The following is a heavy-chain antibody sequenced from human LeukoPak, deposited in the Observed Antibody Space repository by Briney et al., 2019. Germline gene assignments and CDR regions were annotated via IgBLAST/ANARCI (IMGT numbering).Heavy chain of an antibody. CDR1: GYTFTSYG. CDR2: ISAYNGNT. V-gene: IGHV1-18*01. CDR3: ARDSITMIVVVPDY. J-gene: IGHJ4*02. D-gene: IGHD3-22*01. Sequence: ASVKVSCTASGYTFTSYGISWVRQAPGQGLEWMGWISAYNGNTNYAQKLQGRVTMTTDTSTSTAYMELRSLRSDDTAVYYCARDSITMIVVVPDYWGQGTLVTVSS.